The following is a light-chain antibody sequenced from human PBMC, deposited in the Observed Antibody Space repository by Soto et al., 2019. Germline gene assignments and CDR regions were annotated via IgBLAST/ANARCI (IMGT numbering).Light chain of an antibody. CDR2: KAS. CDR1: QSISSW. J-gene: IGKJ1*01. Sequence: DILMSQSPSTLSASVGDRVTITCRASQSISSWLAWYQQKPGKAPKLLIYKASSLESGVPSRFSGSGSGTEFTLTISSLQPDNFATYYCQQYNSYWTFGQGTK. V-gene: IGKV1-5*03. CDR3: QQYNSYWT.